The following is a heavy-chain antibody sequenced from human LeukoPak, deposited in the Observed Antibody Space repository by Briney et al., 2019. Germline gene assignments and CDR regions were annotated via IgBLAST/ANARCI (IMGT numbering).Heavy chain of an antibody. J-gene: IGHJ4*02. D-gene: IGHD5-24*01. CDR2: IYYSGST. V-gene: IGHV4-59*01. CDR1: GGSISSYY. CDR3: ARDQEN. Sequence: PSETLSLTCTVSGGSISSYYWSWIRQPPGKGLEWIGYIYYSGSTNYNPSLKSRVTISVDTSKNQFSLKLSSVTAADTAVYYCARDQENWGQGTLVTVSS.